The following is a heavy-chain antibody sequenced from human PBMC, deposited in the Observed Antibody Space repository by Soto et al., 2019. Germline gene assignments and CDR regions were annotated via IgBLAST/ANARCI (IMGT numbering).Heavy chain of an antibody. D-gene: IGHD6-6*01. J-gene: IGHJ4*02. Sequence: SETLSLTCTVSGGSISSGGYYWSWIRQHPGKGLEWIGYIYYSGSTYYNPSLKSRVTISVDTSKNQFSLKLSSVTAADTAVYYCATTIAARFDYWGQGTLVTVS. CDR2: IYYSGST. V-gene: IGHV4-31*03. CDR1: GGSISSGGYY. CDR3: ATTIAARFDY.